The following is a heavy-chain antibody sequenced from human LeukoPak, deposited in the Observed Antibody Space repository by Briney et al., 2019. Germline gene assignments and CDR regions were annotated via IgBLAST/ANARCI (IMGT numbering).Heavy chain of an antibody. CDR1: VVATCSYY. D-gene: IGHD4-17*01. CDR2: INYSGST. CDR3: AREGRQDYVYFDH. J-gene: IGHJ4*02. Sequence: SETLSLTCTVSVVATCSYYTSSIRQPPGKGLEWIGYINYSGSTNYNPSVKSRVTMSVDTSKNQFSLKLSSVTAADTAMYYCAREGRQDYVYFDHWGQGSLVTVSS. V-gene: IGHV4-59*01.